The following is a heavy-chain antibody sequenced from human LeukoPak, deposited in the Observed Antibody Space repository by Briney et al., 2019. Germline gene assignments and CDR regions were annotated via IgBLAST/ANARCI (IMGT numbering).Heavy chain of an antibody. J-gene: IGHJ4*02. CDR1: GFSFRSYE. Sequence: PGGSLRLSCSASGFSFRSYEMYWVRQAPGQGLECVAHMNSSGNVIYYRDSVRGRFTISRDNAKNTLYLQMNSLRAEDTAIYYCARVGYWELRPLCLDYWGQGTLVTVPS. V-gene: IGHV3-48*03. D-gene: IGHD1-7*01. CDR2: MNSSGNVI. CDR3: ARVGYWELRPLCLDY.